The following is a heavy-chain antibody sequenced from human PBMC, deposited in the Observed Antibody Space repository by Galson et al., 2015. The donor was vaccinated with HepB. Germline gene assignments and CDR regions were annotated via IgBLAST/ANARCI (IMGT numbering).Heavy chain of an antibody. V-gene: IGHV3-7*03. CDR3: ARRSGSGWYQDY. D-gene: IGHD6-19*01. J-gene: IGHJ4*02. Sequence: SLRLSCAASGFIFSNYWMSWVRQAPGKGLEWVANIKQDGSEKYYVDSVKGRFTVSRDNAKNSLDLQMNSLRAEDTAVYYCARRSGSGWYQDYWGQGTLVTVSS. CDR2: IKQDGSEK. CDR1: GFIFSNYW.